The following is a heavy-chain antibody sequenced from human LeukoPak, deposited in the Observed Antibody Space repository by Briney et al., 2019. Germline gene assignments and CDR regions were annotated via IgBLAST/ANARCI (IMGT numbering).Heavy chain of an antibody. Sequence: GGSLRLSCAASGFTFNNYGMHWVRQAPGKGLEWLAYIRYDGSNTYYADSVKGRFTVSRDDSKNTLYLQMNSLRAEDTAVYYCVGYGSGSYYNYYMDVWGKGTTVTVSS. CDR1: GFTFNNYG. D-gene: IGHD3-10*01. CDR3: VGYGSGSYYNYYMDV. V-gene: IGHV3-30*02. J-gene: IGHJ6*03. CDR2: IRYDGSNT.